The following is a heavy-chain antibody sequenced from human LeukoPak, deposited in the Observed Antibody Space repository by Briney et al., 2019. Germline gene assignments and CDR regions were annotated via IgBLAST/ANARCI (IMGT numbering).Heavy chain of an antibody. CDR1: GFTFSDYY. CDR2: ISGGSRTI. Sequence: GGSLRLSCAASGFTFSDYYMNWIRQAPGKGLEWVSSISGGSRTINYADSVKGRFTTASDNAKNSLYLQVNSLRAEDTAVYYCARAGQSDYWGQGTLVTGSS. V-gene: IGHV3-11*01. CDR3: ARAGQSDY. J-gene: IGHJ4*02.